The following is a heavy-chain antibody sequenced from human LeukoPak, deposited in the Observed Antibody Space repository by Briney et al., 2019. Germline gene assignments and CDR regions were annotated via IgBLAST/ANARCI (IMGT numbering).Heavy chain of an antibody. Sequence: PSETLSLTCTVSGGSISSYYWSWIRQPPGKGLEWIGYIYYSGSTNYNPSLKSRVTISVDTSKNQLSLKLSSVTAADTAVYYCARLRCRGGSCYPDYWGQGTLVTVSS. CDR1: GGSISSYY. CDR2: IYYSGST. D-gene: IGHD2-15*01. J-gene: IGHJ4*02. CDR3: ARLRCRGGSCYPDY. V-gene: IGHV4-59*01.